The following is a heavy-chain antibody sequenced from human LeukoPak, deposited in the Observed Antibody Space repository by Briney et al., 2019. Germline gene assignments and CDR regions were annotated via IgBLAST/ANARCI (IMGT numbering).Heavy chain of an antibody. CDR2: ISGSGGST. D-gene: IGHD3-22*01. CDR1: GFTFSSYA. J-gene: IGHJ4*02. CDR3: AKTEVDSSGYYLFDY. Sequence: GGSLRLSCAASGFTFSSYAMSWVRQTPGKGLEWVSAISGSGGSTYYADSVKGRFTISRDNSKNTLFLQMNSLRVEDTAPYYCAKTEVDSSGYYLFDYWGQGTLVTVSS. V-gene: IGHV3-23*01.